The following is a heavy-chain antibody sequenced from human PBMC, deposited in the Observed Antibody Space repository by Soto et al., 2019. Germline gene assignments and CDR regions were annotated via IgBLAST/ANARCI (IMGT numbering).Heavy chain of an antibody. CDR2: IYYSGST. CDR3: ARGGMITFGGLIVPFHY. CDR1: GGSISSGGYY. V-gene: IGHV4-31*03. D-gene: IGHD3-16*02. Sequence: QVQLQESGPGLVKPSQTLSLTCTVSGGSISSGGYYWNWIRQHPGKGLEWIGYIYYSGSTYYNPSLKSRVTISVDTSKTQFSLKVNSVTAADTAVYYCARGGMITFGGLIVPFHYWGQGTLVTVSS. J-gene: IGHJ4*02.